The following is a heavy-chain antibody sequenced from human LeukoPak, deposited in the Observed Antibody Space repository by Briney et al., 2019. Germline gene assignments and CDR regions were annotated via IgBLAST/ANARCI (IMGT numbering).Heavy chain of an antibody. D-gene: IGHD6-19*01. Sequence: SQTLSLTCAISGDSVSRPNAAWTWIRHSPSKGLGWLGRTYYRTKWYSDSAISVRSRIIINPDTSKNQFSLQLNSVTPEDTAVYYCARGGWYMTVALFDQWGQGTPVTVSS. CDR2: TYYRTKWYS. CDR1: GDSVSRPNAA. V-gene: IGHV6-1*01. J-gene: IGHJ4*02. CDR3: ARGGWYMTVALFDQ.